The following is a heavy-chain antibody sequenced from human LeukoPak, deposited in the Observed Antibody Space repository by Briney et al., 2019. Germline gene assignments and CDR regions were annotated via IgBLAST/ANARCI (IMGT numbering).Heavy chain of an antibody. CDR1: GFTFSSYE. CDR2: ISSSGSTI. D-gene: IGHD3-3*01. CDR3: AKTSLSDPSGHYYYMDV. J-gene: IGHJ6*03. V-gene: IGHV3-48*03. Sequence: GGSLRLSCAASGFTFSSYEMNWVRQAPGKGLEWVSYISSSGSTIYYADSVKARFTISRDDSQNTVSLQLNNLRIEDTALYYCAKTSLSDPSGHYYYMDVWGKGTTVTVSS.